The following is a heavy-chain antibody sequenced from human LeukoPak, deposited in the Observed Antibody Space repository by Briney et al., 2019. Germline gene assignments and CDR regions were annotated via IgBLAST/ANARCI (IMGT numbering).Heavy chain of an antibody. CDR2: IIPIFGTA. V-gene: IGHV1-69*13. Sequence: GASVKVSCKASGGTFSSYAISWVRQAPGQGLEWMGGIIPIFGTANYAQKFQGRVTITADESTSTAYMELSSLRSEDTAVYYCARGLGYCSGGSCYSGAFDIWGQGTMVTVSS. CDR1: GGTFSSYA. CDR3: ARGLGYCSGGSCYSGAFDI. J-gene: IGHJ3*02. D-gene: IGHD2-15*01.